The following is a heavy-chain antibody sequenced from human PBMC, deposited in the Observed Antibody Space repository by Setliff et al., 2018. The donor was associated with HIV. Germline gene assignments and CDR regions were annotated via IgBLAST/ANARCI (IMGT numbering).Heavy chain of an antibody. V-gene: IGHV3-30*02. D-gene: IGHD3-22*01. CDR1: GFSFSDYG. J-gene: IGHJ3*02. Sequence: GGSLRLSCAASGFSFSDYGMHWVRQAPGKGLEWVAFIWYDGSNKYYADSVKGRFTISRDNSKNTLYLQMNSLRAEDTAVYYCAKGRGDYYDSSGYYPVRDAFDIWGQGTMVTVSS. CDR3: AKGRGDYYDSSGYYPVRDAFDI. CDR2: IWYDGSNK.